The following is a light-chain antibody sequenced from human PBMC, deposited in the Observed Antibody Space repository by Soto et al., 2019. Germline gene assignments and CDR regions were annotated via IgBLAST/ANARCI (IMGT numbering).Light chain of an antibody. Sequence: RASQTISGSLNWYQQKPGKAPELLIYATSHLQSGVPSRFSCSGPGTAFALGLHTLQPCYTATPFYEHRCRTPRTVGQGTKVDI. J-gene: IGKJ2*01. V-gene: IGKV1-39*01. CDR3: EHRCRTPRT. CDR1: QTISGS. CDR2: ATS.